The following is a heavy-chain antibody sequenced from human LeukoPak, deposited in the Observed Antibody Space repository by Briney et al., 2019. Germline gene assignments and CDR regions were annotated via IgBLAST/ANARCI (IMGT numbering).Heavy chain of an antibody. Sequence: SETLSLTCTVSGGSISSYYWSWVRQPPGKGLEWIGDIYSSGSTNYNPSLKSRVTISEDTSKNQFSLKLSSVTAADTAIYYCAGGPGDYAYWGQGTLVTVSS. CDR2: IYSSGST. CDR3: AGGPGDYAY. J-gene: IGHJ4*02. V-gene: IGHV4-59*01. CDR1: GGSISSYY. D-gene: IGHD4-17*01.